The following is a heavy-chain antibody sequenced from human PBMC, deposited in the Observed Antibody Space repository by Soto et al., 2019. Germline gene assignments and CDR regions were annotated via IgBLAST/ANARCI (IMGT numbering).Heavy chain of an antibody. CDR2: INPDNGNT. CDR1: GYTFTRYT. J-gene: IGHJ3*02. D-gene: IGHD3-3*01. CDR3: ARAGLRFLEWPPDAFDI. V-gene: IGHV1-3*01. Sequence: GASVKVSCKASGYTFTRYTMNWVRQAPGQRLEWMGWINPDNGNTKYSQKFQGRVTITRDTSASTAYMELSSLRSEDTAVYYCARAGLRFLEWPPDAFDIWGQGTMVTVSS.